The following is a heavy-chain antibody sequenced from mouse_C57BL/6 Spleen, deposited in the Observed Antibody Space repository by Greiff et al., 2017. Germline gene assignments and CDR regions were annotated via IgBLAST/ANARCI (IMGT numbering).Heavy chain of an antibody. CDR2: IYPGDGDT. Sequence: QVQLQQSGPELVKPGASVKISCKASGYAFSSSWMNWVKQRPGKGLEWIGRIYPGDGDTNYNGKFKGKATLTADKSSSTAYMQLSSLTSEDSAVYFCSTITTVVPYWYFDVWGTGTTVTVLS. D-gene: IGHD1-1*01. J-gene: IGHJ1*03. V-gene: IGHV1-82*01. CDR1: GYAFSSSW. CDR3: STITTVVPYWYFDV.